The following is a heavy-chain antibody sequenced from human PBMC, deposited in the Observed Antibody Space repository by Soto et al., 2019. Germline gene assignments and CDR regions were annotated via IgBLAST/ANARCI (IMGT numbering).Heavy chain of an antibody. Sequence: EVQLVESGGGLVKPGGSLRLSCAASGFTFSSYSMSWVRQAPGKGLEWVSSISGTSTYIYYADSVRGRFTISRDNAKNSLYLQMNSLRAEDTAVYYCARGAPNGTLDYFDSWGQGTLVTVSS. CDR3: ARGAPNGTLDYFDS. CDR2: ISGTSTYI. CDR1: GFTFSSYS. J-gene: IGHJ4*02. D-gene: IGHD1-1*01. V-gene: IGHV3-21*01.